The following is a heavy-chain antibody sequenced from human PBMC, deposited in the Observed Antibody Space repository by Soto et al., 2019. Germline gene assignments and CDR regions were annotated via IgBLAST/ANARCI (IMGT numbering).Heavy chain of an antibody. CDR3: ASVGYDSSGYYYWYFDY. D-gene: IGHD3-22*01. V-gene: IGHV3-23*01. CDR1: GFTFSSYA. Sequence: GGSLRLSCAASGFTFSSYAMSWVRQAPGKGLEWVSAISGSGGSTYYADSVKGRFTISRDNSKNTLYLQMNSLRAEDTAVYYCASVGYDSSGYYYWYFDYWGQGTLVTVSS. CDR2: ISGSGGST. J-gene: IGHJ4*02.